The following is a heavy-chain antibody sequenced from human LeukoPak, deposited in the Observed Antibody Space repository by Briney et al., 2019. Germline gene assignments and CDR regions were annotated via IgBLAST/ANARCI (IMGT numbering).Heavy chain of an antibody. CDR3: ARGSVLMGYASFDY. D-gene: IGHD2-8*01. CDR2: IVQSGRT. Sequence: SETLSLTCAVYGGSFSGYYWTWIRQPPGKGLEWIAEIVQSGRTNYSPSLESRLTLSVDTSKNQFSLKLSSVTAADTAVYYCARGSVLMGYASFDYWGQGALVTVSS. J-gene: IGHJ4*02. CDR1: GGSFSGYY. V-gene: IGHV4-34*12.